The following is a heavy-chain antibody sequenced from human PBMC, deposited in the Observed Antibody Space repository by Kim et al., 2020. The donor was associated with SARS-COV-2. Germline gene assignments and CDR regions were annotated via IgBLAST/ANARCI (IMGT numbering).Heavy chain of an antibody. J-gene: IGHJ3*02. Sequence: DSVKGRFTISRDNAKNSLYLQMNSLRAEDTAVFYCARLYSSSWYDAFDIWGQGTMVTVSS. V-gene: IGHV3-7*01. CDR3: ARLYSSSWYDAFDI. D-gene: IGHD6-13*01.